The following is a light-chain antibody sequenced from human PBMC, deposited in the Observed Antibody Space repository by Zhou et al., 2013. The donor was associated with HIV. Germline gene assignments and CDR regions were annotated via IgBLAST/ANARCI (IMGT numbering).Light chain of an antibody. CDR1: QDISSA. CDR3: QQYHTSPT. CDR2: KTS. Sequence: AIQLTQSPSSLSASGGDRVTITCRASQDISSALAWYQQKPGQAPKILIYKTSLLQSGVPSRFSGSGSGTEFSLTISGLHTEDLGTYYCQQYHTSPTFGPGTKV. J-gene: IGKJ3*01. V-gene: IGKV1-13*02.